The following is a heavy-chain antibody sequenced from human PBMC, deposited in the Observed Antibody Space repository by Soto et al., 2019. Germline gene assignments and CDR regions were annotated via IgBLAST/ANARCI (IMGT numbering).Heavy chain of an antibody. CDR2: TGISGDT. Sequence: GGSLRLSCEASGFTFSKFDMHWVRQPTGKGLEWVSTTGISGDTYYAVSVKGRFTISRDNAKNSLSLQMNSLRAGDTALYFCARGQEVGAHFFDSWGQGTQVTVYS. CDR1: GFTFSKFD. V-gene: IGHV3-13*04. D-gene: IGHD2-15*01. J-gene: IGHJ4*02. CDR3: ARGQEVGAHFFDS.